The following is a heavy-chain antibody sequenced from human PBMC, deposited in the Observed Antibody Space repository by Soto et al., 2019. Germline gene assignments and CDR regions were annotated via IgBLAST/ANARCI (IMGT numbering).Heavy chain of an antibody. Sequence: SGESLKISCKGSGYSFTSYWISWVRQMPGKGLEWMGRIDPSDSYTKYSPSFQGHVTISADKSISIVYLQWSSLRDDDTAVYHCVKGRLDFAYFDLWGQGSLVTVSS. D-gene: IGHD2-21*01. J-gene: IGHJ4*02. CDR3: VKGRLDFAYFDL. V-gene: IGHV5-10-1*01. CDR1: GYSFTSYW. CDR2: IDPSDSYT.